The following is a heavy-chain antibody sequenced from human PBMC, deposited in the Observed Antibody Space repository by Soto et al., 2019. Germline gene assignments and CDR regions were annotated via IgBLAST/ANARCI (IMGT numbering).Heavy chain of an antibody. CDR2: INPNSGGT. CDR1: GYTFTGYY. V-gene: IGHV1-2*02. J-gene: IGHJ6*02. Sequence: ASVKVSCKASGYTFTGYYMHWVRQAPGQGLEWMGWINPNSGGTNYAQKFQGRVTMTRDTSISTAYMELSRLRSDDTAVYYCASDYGDSSGMDVWSQGTTVTVSS. D-gene: IGHD4-17*01. CDR3: ASDYGDSSGMDV.